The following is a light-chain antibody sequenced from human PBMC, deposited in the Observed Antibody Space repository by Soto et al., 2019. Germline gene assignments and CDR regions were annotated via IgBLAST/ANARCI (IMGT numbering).Light chain of an antibody. V-gene: IGLV1-47*01. Sequence: QSVLTPPPSESGTPGQTVTISCSGGNSNIGSRPVHWFQHLPGTAPKLLLYKDLQRPSGVPDLPSGSKSGTSASLASSGLRSDGEADYYGTTWHGSLRGWVFGGGTQVTVL. CDR3: TTWHGSLRGWV. CDR2: KDL. CDR1: NSNIGSRP. J-gene: IGLJ3*02.